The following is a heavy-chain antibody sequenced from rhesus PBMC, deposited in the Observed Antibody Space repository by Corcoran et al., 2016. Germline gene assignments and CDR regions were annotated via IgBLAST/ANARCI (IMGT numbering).Heavy chain of an antibody. Sequence: QLQLQESGPGLVKPSETLSLTCAVSGGSISSNYWSWIRQPPGKGLEWIWSIYISIGNTYYNPSLKSRVTISTDTSQTQFSLKLSSVTAADTAVYYCARDWAAEEYFEFWGQGALVTVSS. CDR1: GGSISSNY. CDR3: ARDWAAEEYFEF. V-gene: IGHV4-160*01. D-gene: IGHD6-31*01. CDR2: IYISIGNT. J-gene: IGHJ1*01.